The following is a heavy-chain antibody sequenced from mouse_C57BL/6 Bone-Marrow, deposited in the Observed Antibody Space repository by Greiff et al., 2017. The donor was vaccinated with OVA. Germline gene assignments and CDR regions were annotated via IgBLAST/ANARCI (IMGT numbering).Heavy chain of an antibody. Sequence: EVKLMESGGGLVKPGGSLKLSCAASGFTFSDYGMHWVRQAPEKGLEWVAYISSGSSTIYYADTVKGRFTISRDNAKNTLFLQMTSLRSEDTAMYYCARTFAFYWGQGTLVTVSA. CDR3: ARTFAFY. J-gene: IGHJ3*01. CDR1: GFTFSDYG. V-gene: IGHV5-17*01. CDR2: ISSGSSTI.